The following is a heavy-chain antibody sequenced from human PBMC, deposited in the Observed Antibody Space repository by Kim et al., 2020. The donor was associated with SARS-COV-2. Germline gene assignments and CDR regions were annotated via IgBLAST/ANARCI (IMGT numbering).Heavy chain of an antibody. CDR2: IDWDDDN. J-gene: IGHJ3*02. CDR1: GFSLSTSGMC. V-gene: IGHV2-70*01. CDR3: ARIPYSSGIDAFDI. Sequence: SGPTLVNPTQTLTLTCTFSGFSLSTSGMCVSWIRQPPGKALEWLALIDWDDDNYYSTSLKTRLTISKDTSKNQVVLTMTNMDPVDTATYYCARIPYSSGIDAFDIWGQGTMVTVSS. D-gene: IGHD6-19*01.